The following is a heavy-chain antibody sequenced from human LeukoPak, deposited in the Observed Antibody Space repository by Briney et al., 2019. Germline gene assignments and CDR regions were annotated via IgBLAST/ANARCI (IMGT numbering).Heavy chain of an antibody. V-gene: IGHV3-9*01. D-gene: IGHD6-19*01. CDR1: GFTFDDYA. Sequence: PGGSLRLSCAASGFTFDDYAMHWVRHAPGKGLEWVSGISWNSGSIGYADSVKGRFTISRDNAKNSLYLQMNSLRAEDTALYYCAKDQAVAGTPDYYYYGMDVWGQGTTVTVSS. CDR3: AKDQAVAGTPDYYYYGMDV. CDR2: ISWNSGSI. J-gene: IGHJ6*02.